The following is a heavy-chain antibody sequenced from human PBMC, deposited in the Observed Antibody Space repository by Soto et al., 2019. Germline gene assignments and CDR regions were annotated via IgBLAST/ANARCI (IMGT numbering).Heavy chain of an antibody. J-gene: IGHJ4*02. Sequence: QVQLQESGPGLVKPSQTLSLTCTVSGGSISSGGYYWSWIRQHPGKGLEWIGYIYYSGSTYYNPDIKRRGTITVGPSRDHFSLKLCVGTAAETAVYYWARVGGGGGDYWGQGTLVTVSS. CDR3: ARVGGGGGDY. V-gene: IGHV4-31*03. D-gene: IGHD3-16*01. CDR1: GGSISSGGYY. CDR2: IYYSGST.